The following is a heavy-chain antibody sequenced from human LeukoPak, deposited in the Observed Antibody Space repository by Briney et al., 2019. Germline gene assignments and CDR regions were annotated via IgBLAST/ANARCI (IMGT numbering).Heavy chain of an antibody. J-gene: IGHJ4*02. CDR3: AKGDYYDFWSGYG. CDR2: MSGSGGGT. D-gene: IGHD3-3*01. V-gene: IGHV3-23*01. CDR1: GFTLSSYA. Sequence: GGSLRPSCAVSGFTLSSYAVIWVRQAPGKGPEWVSVMSGSGGGTYYSDSVKGRFTISRDNSKNTLYLQMNSLRAEDTAVYYCAKGDYYDFWSGYGWGQGTLVTVSS.